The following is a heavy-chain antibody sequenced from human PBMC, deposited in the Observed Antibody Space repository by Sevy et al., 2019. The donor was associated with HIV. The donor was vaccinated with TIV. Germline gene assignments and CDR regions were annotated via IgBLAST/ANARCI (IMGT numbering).Heavy chain of an antibody. CDR2: IYYTGSA. D-gene: IGHD3-3*01. CDR1: GGSISSYF. V-gene: IGHV4-59*01. CDR3: ARDDASNPRVLDY. Sequence: SETQSLTCSVSGGSISSYFWTWIRQPPGKGLEWIGHIYYTGSANYNPSLKSRVTISIDKSKSQFSLNLSSVTAADTAVYYCARDDASNPRVLDYWGQGALVTVSS. J-gene: IGHJ4*02.